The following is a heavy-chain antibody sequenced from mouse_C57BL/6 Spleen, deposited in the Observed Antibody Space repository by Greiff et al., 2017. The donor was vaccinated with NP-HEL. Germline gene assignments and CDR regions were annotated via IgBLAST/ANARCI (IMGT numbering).Heavy chain of an antibody. D-gene: IGHD2-2*01. Sequence: VQLQQSGAELVKPGASVKISCKASGYAFSSYWMNWVKQRPGQGLEWIGKIYPGDGDTNYNGQFKGKATLTADKSSSTAYMQLSSLTSEDSAVYFGAREYGYPFAYWGQGTLVTVSA. J-gene: IGHJ3*01. CDR1: GYAFSSYW. V-gene: IGHV1-80*01. CDR2: IYPGDGDT. CDR3: AREYGYPFAY.